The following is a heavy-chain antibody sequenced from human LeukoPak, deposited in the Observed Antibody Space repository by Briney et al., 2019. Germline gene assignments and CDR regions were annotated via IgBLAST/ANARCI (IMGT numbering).Heavy chain of an antibody. CDR2: IYYSGST. CDR3: ARLYYDLWSGQYPGWFDP. CDR1: GGSISSSSYY. V-gene: IGHV4-39*01. J-gene: IGHJ5*02. D-gene: IGHD3-3*01. Sequence: SETLSLTCTVSGGSISSSSYYWGWIRQPPGKGLEWIGSIYYSGSTYYNPSLKSRVTISVDTSKNQFSLKLSSVTAADTAVYYCARLYYDLWSGQYPGWFDPWGQGTLVTVSS.